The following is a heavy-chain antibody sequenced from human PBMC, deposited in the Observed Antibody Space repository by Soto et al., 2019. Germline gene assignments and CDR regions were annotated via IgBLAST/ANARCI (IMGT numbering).Heavy chain of an antibody. Sequence: QVQLVESGGGVVQPGRSLRLSCAASGFTFSNYGMHWVRQAPNKGLEWVAGIWHDGSNKYHATSVEGRFTISRANSNNSFYMQLNSLRVENREFYYWAREAGYHLLGQHLPTTGGKEPLVPVPS. CDR3: AREAGYHLLGQHLPTT. V-gene: IGHV3-33*01. CDR2: IWHDGSNK. CDR1: GFTFSNYG. D-gene: IGHD2-2*01. J-gene: IGHJ4*02.